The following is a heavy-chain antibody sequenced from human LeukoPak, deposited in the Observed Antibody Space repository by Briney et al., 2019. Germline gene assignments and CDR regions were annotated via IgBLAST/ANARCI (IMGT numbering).Heavy chain of an antibody. CDR1: GGSISSSSYY. CDR2: IYTSGST. Sequence: ASETLSLTCTVSGGSISSSSYYWGWIRQPPGKGLEWIGSIYTSGSTNYNPSLKSRVTISVDTSKNQFSLKLSSVTAADTAVYYCARVGCSSTSCYGYAFDIWGQGTMVTVSS. J-gene: IGHJ3*02. D-gene: IGHD2-2*01. V-gene: IGHV4-39*07. CDR3: ARVGCSSTSCYGYAFDI.